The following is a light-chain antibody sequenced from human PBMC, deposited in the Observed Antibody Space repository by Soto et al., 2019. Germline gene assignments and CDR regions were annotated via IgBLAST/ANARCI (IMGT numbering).Light chain of an antibody. Sequence: IQMTPSPSPLAGSVGDRDTLTCRASQTISSWLAWYQQKPGKAPKLLIYKASTLKSGVPSRFSGSGSGTEFTLTIASLQPEDFATYYCQQYGTFSGTFGRGTKVDIK. V-gene: IGKV1-5*03. J-gene: IGKJ1*01. CDR2: KAS. CDR3: QQYGTFSGT. CDR1: QTISSW.